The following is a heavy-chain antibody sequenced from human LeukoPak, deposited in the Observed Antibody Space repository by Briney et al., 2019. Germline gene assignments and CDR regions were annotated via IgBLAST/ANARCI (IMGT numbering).Heavy chain of an antibody. CDR3: AREDGSVNYYFDY. Sequence: GGSLRLSCAASGFTLSSYKMNWVRQAPGKGLEWVSYISRGSSTIYYADSVRGRFTISRDNAKNSLYLQMSSLRDEDTAVYYCAREDGSVNYYFDYWGQGTLVTVSS. CDR1: GFTLSSYK. J-gene: IGHJ4*02. D-gene: IGHD4-17*01. CDR2: ISRGSSTI. V-gene: IGHV3-48*02.